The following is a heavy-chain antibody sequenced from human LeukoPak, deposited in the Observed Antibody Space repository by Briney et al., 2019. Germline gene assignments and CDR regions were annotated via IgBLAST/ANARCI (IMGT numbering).Heavy chain of an antibody. J-gene: IGHJ5*02. CDR1: GFTFSSYA. CDR3: AKDQSYYGSGSYYEDWFDP. V-gene: IGHV3-23*01. Sequence: GGSLGLSCAASGFTFSSYAMSWVRQAPGKGLEWVSAISGSGGSTYYADSVKGRFTISRDNSKNTLYLQMNSLRAEDTAVYYCAKDQSYYGSGSYYEDWFDPWGQGTLVTVSS. D-gene: IGHD3-10*01. CDR2: ISGSGGST.